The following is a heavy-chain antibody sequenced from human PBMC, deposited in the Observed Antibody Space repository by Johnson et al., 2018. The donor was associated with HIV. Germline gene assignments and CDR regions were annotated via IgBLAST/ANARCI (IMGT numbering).Heavy chain of an antibody. J-gene: IGHJ3*02. Sequence: GSNKYYADSVKGRFTISRDNSKNTLYLQMNSLSTEDTAVFYCARDRAEYSTWLDAFDIWGQGTMVTVSS. V-gene: IGHV3-30*03. CDR2: GSNK. CDR3: ARDRAEYSTWLDAFDI. D-gene: IGHD6-6*01.